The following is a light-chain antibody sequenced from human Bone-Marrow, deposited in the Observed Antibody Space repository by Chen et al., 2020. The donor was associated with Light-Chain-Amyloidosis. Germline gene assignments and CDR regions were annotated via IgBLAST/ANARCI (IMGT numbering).Light chain of an antibody. Sequence: LTQSPGTLSLSPGQTATLFCRAGQRVTTSSLAWYQLRPGQAPRLLIFSSSRMATGIPDRFRGSVSGTDFTLTIDRLEPEDSALYFCHQYGSSPWTLGQGTRVEI. CDR1: QRVTTSS. J-gene: IGKJ1*01. CDR3: HQYGSSPWT. CDR2: SSS. V-gene: IGKV3-20*01.